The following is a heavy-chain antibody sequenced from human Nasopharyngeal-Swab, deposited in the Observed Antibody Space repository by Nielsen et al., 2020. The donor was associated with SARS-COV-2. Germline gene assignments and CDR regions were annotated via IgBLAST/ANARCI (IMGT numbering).Heavy chain of an antibody. CDR2: FDPEDGET. Sequence: ASVKVSCKVSGYTLTELSMHWVRQAPGKGLEWMGGFDPEDGETIYAQKFQGRVTMTKDTSTDTAYMELSSLRSEDTAVYYCATATMTTVNNYYGMDVWGQGTTVTVSS. J-gene: IGHJ6*02. D-gene: IGHD4-11*01. CDR3: ATATMTTVNNYYGMDV. V-gene: IGHV1-24*01. CDR1: GYTLTELS.